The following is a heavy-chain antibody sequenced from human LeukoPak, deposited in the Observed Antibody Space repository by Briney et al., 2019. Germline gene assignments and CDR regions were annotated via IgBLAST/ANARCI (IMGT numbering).Heavy chain of an antibody. CDR1: GFTFSTCF. CDR2: IASDGSHT. D-gene: IGHD3-10*01. J-gene: IGHJ3*02. Sequence: GRSLRLSCAASGFTFSTCFMHWVRQAPGKGLEWVADIASDGSHTFYVESVKGRFTISRDNSKNTLYLQMNSLRAEDTAVYFCARERQDTIIHSGAFDIWGQGTMVTVSS. CDR3: ARERQDTIIHSGAFDI. V-gene: IGHV3-30-3*01.